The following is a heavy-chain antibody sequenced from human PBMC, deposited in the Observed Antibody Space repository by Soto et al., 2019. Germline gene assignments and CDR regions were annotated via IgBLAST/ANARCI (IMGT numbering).Heavy chain of an antibody. CDR3: APHLWFGELYY. J-gene: IGHJ4*02. CDR2: ISGSGGST. Sequence: EVQLLESGGGLVQPGGSLRLSCAASGFTFSSYAMSWARQAPGKGLEWVSAISGSGGSTYYADSVKGRFTISRDNSKNTLYLQMNSLRAEDTAVYYCAPHLWFGELYYWGQGTLVTVSS. CDR1: GFTFSSYA. V-gene: IGHV3-23*01. D-gene: IGHD3-10*01.